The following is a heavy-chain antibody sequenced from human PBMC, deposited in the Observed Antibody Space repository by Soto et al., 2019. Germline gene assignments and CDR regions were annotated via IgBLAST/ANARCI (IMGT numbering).Heavy chain of an antibody. CDR1: GGSFSGYY. CDR3: ARGFMITFGGVIVPFDY. J-gene: IGHJ4*02. Sequence: PSETLSLTCAVYGGSFSGYYWSWIRQPPGKGLEWIGEINHSGSTNYNPSLKSRVTISADTSKNQFSLKLSSVTAADTAVYYCARGFMITFGGVIVPFDYWGQGTLVTVSS. D-gene: IGHD3-16*02. V-gene: IGHV4-34*01. CDR2: INHSGST.